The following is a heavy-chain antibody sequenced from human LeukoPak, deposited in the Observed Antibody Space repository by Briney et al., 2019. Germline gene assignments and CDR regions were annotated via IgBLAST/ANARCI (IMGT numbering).Heavy chain of an antibody. CDR3: ARDPGPIVGATHYFDY. D-gene: IGHD1-26*01. V-gene: IGHV1-46*01. CDR2: INPSGGST. CDR1: GYTFTSYY. Sequence: ASVKVSCKASGYTFTSYYMHWVRQAPGQGLEWMGIINPSGGSTSYAQKFQGRVTMTRDTSTSTVYMELSSLRSDDTAVYYCARDPGPIVGATHYFDYWGQGTLVTVSS. J-gene: IGHJ4*02.